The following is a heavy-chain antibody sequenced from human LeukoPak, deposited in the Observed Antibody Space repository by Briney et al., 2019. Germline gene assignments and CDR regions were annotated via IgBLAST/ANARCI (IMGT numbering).Heavy chain of an antibody. CDR2: VSYDGNKK. CDR1: GFIFNVHA. J-gene: IGHJ6*02. CDR3: ARNQQLGGHSYYYYGMDV. V-gene: IGHV3-30*03. D-gene: IGHD3-16*01. Sequence: GGSLRLSCAASGFIFNVHAIHWVRQAPGKGPEWVAVVSYDGNKKKYADSVKGRFTISRDNSKNTLYLQMNSLRADDTAIYYCARNQQLGGHSYYYYGMDVWGQGTTVTVSS.